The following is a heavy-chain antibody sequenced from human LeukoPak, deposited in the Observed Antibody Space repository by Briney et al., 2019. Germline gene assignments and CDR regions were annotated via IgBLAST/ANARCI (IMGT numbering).Heavy chain of an antibody. D-gene: IGHD2/OR15-2a*01. Sequence: SETLSLTCTVSGGSISSYYWSWIRQPPGKGLEWIGYIYYSGSTNYNPSLKSRVTISVDTSKNQFSLKLSSVTAADTAVYYCARGSPIIGQLYFDYWGQGTLVTVSS. V-gene: IGHV4-59*01. CDR2: IYYSGST. CDR3: ARGSPIIGQLYFDY. CDR1: GGSISSYY. J-gene: IGHJ4*02.